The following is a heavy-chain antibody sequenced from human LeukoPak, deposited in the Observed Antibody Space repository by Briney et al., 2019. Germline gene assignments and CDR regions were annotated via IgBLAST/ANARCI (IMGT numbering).Heavy chain of an antibody. J-gene: IGHJ5*02. CDR2: IYHSGST. Sequence: MPSETLSLTCAVSGGSISSSNWWSWVRQPPGKGLEWIGEIYHSGSTNYNPSLKSRVTISVDKSKNQFSLKLSSVTAADTAVYYCARLIAVAGTKRDNWFDPWGQGTLVTVSS. V-gene: IGHV4-4*02. CDR1: GGSISSSNW. CDR3: ARLIAVAGTKRDNWFDP. D-gene: IGHD6-19*01.